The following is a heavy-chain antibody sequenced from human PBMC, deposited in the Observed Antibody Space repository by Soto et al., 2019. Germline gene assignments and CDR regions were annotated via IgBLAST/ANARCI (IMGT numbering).Heavy chain of an antibody. CDR2: INPNNGDT. Sequence: ASVKVSCKASGYTFTGYYIHWVRQAPGQGLEWMGWINPNNGDTNYAQKFQGRVSMTRDTSTSTAYMELSSLRFDDTAVYYCARHSGYDYVFDYWGQGTLVTVSS. CDR1: GYTFTGYY. J-gene: IGHJ4*02. D-gene: IGHD5-12*01. CDR3: ARHSGYDYVFDY. V-gene: IGHV1-2*02.